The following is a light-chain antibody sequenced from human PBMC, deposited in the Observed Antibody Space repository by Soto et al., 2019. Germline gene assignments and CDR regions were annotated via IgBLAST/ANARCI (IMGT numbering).Light chain of an antibody. CDR3: CSYAGSYTLI. CDR2: DVT. J-gene: IGLJ2*01. CDR1: SSDVGAYKY. V-gene: IGLV2-11*01. Sequence: QSVLTQPRSVSGSPGQSVTISCTGTSSDVGAYKYVSWYQQHPGKAPKLMIYDVTKRPSGVPVRFSGSKSGNTASLTISGLQAEDEADYYCCSYAGSYTLIFGGGTKLTVL.